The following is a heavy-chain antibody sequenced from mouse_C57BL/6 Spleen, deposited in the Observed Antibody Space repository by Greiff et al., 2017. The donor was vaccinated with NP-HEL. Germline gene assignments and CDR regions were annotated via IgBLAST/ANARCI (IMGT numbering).Heavy chain of an antibody. D-gene: IGHD1-1*01. CDR1: GYTFTSYW. CDR3: AREAHYYGSSYDYFDY. J-gene: IGHJ2*01. CDR2: IYPGSGST. Sequence: VQLKQPGAELVKPGASVKMSCKASGYTFTSYWITWVKQRPGQGLEWIGDIYPGSGSTHYNEKFKSKATLTVDTSSSTAYMQLSSLTSEDSAVYYCAREAHYYGSSYDYFDYWGQGTTLTVSS. V-gene: IGHV1-55*01.